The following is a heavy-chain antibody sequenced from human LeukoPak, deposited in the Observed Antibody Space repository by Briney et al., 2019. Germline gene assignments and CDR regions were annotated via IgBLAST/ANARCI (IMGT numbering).Heavy chain of an antibody. Sequence: SETLSLTCTVSGGSISSYYWSWIRQPPGKGLEWIGYIYYSGSTNYNPSLKSRVTISVDTSKNQFSLKLSSVTAADTAVYYCARVNYYDSSGYYYGQFDYWGQGILVTVSS. V-gene: IGHV4-59*01. CDR3: ARVNYYDSSGYYYGQFDY. D-gene: IGHD3-22*01. CDR2: IYYSGST. J-gene: IGHJ4*02. CDR1: GGSISSYY.